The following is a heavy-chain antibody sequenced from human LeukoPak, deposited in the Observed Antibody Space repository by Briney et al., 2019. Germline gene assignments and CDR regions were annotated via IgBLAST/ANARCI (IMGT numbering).Heavy chain of an antibody. CDR1: GFTFSSYS. CDR2: ITTTFYT. V-gene: IGHV3-21*01. CDR3: ARVRANWHEDY. D-gene: IGHD5-24*01. Sequence: GGSLRLPCAASGFTFSSYSFNWVRQVPGKGLEWVSSITTTFYTYYTDSVKGRFTISRDNAKNSLYLQMISLRAEDTAVYYCARVRANWHEDYWGQGTLVTVSS. J-gene: IGHJ4*02.